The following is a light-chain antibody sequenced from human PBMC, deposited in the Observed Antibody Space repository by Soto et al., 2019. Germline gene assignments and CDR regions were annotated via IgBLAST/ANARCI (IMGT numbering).Light chain of an antibody. CDR3: QQRRNYPPVT. J-gene: IGKJ2*01. Sequence: EIVLTQSPATLSLSPGERATLSCRASQSVSTYLAWYQQKPGQAPSLLIYDASNRATGIPARFSGSGSGTEFSLTTISREPAEVAVYYYQQRRNYPPVTFGQGTKLEIK. V-gene: IGKV3-11*01. CDR1: QSVSTY. CDR2: DAS.